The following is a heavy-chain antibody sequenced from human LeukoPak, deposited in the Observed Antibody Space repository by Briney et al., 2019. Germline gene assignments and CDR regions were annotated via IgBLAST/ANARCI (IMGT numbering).Heavy chain of an antibody. D-gene: IGHD1-26*01. Sequence: HPGGSLRLSCAASGFTFSSYEMNWVRQAPGKGLEWVSYISSSGSTIYYADSVKGRFTISRDNAKNSLYLQMNSLRAEDTAVCYCARGVSGSYGKFDYWGQGTLVTVSS. J-gene: IGHJ4*02. CDR3: ARGVSGSYGKFDY. CDR1: GFTFSSYE. V-gene: IGHV3-48*03. CDR2: ISSSGSTI.